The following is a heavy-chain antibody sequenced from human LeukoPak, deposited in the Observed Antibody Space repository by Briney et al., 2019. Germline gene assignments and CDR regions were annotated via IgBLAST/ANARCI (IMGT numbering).Heavy chain of an antibody. D-gene: IGHD6-19*01. J-gene: IGHJ4*02. V-gene: IGHV1-18*01. CDR1: GYTFTSYG. Sequence: SSVKVSCKASGYTFTSYGISWVRQAPGQGLERMGWISAYNGNTNYAQKLQGRVTMTTDTSTSTAYMELRSLRSDDTAVYYCARDLHVAVADYWGQGTLVTVSS. CDR2: ISAYNGNT. CDR3: ARDLHVAVADY.